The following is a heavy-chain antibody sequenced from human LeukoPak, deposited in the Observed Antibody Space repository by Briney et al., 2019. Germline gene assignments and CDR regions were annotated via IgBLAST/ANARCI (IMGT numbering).Heavy chain of an antibody. CDR3: ASFSNYFDY. D-gene: IGHD2-2*01. Sequence: SQTLSLTCAVSGGSISSGGYSWSWIRQPPGKGLEWIGYIYHSGSTYYNPSLKSRVTISVDRSKNQFSLKLSSVTAADTAVYYCASFSNYFDYWGQGTPVTVSS. CDR2: IYHSGST. CDR1: GGSISSGGYS. J-gene: IGHJ4*02. V-gene: IGHV4-30-2*01.